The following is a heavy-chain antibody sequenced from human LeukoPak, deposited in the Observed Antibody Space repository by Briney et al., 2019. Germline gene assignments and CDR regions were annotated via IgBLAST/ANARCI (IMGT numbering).Heavy chain of an antibody. V-gene: IGHV4-59*01. D-gene: IGHD1-1*01. CDR2: MYYNGNA. Sequence: PSETLSLTCTVSAASINSYYWSWVRRPPGKGLEWIGYMYYNGNANYNPSLKSRVTISLDTSENQVSLKLSSMNAADTAVYHCAGNSYINYIDYWGQGTLVTVSS. CDR3: AGNSYINYIDY. CDR1: AASINSYY. J-gene: IGHJ4*02.